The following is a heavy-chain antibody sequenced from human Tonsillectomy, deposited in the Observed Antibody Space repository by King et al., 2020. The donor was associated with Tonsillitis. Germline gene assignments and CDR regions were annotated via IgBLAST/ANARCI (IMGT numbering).Heavy chain of an antibody. Sequence: QLVQSGAEVKKPGASVKVSCKASGYTFTGYYMHWVRQAPGQGLEWMGWINPNSGDTNYAQKFQGRVTMTRDTSISTAYMDLSSLRSDDTAVYYCARESGYCSRSCPLDYWSQGTLVTVSS. V-gene: IGHV1-2*02. J-gene: IGHJ4*02. CDR1: GYTFTGYY. D-gene: IGHD2-2*01. CDR3: ARESGYCSRSCPLDY. CDR2: INPNSGDT.